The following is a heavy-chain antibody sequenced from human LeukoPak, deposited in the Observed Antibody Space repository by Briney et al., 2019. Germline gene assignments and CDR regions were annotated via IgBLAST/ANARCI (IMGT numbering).Heavy chain of an antibody. D-gene: IGHD6-19*01. CDR3: TTDVYSSGWYPLHYYYYYGMDV. J-gene: IGHJ6*02. V-gene: IGHV3-15*01. CDR2: IKSKTDGGTT. Sequence: GGSLRLSCVASGFTLSNYAMSWARQAPGKGLEWVGRIKSKTDGGTTDYAAPVKGRFTISRDDSKNTLYLQMNSLKTEDTAVYYCTTDVYSSGWYPLHYYYYYGMDVWGQGTTVTVSS. CDR1: GFTLSNYA.